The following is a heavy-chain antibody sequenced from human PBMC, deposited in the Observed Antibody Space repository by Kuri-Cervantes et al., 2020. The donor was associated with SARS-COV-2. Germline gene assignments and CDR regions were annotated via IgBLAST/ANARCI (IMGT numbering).Heavy chain of an antibody. D-gene: IGHD6-19*01. CDR1: GGSFSGYY. CDR3: ARGVGAAVAGTLITIYYYYGMDV. J-gene: IGHJ6*02. Sequence: GSLRLSCAVHGGSFSGYYWSWIRQPPGKGLEWIGEINHSGSTNYNPSLKSRVTISVDTSKNQFSLKLSSVTAADTAVYYCARGVGAAVAGTLITIYYYYGMDVWGQGTTVTVSS. V-gene: IGHV4-34*01. CDR2: INHSGST.